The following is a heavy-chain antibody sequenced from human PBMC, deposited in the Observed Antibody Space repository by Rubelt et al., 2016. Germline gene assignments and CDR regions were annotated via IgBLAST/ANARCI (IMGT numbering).Heavy chain of an antibody. CDR3: ATAAYGRNSPFDY. CDR2: FDPEDGET. J-gene: IGHJ4*02. V-gene: IGHV1-24*01. D-gene: IGHD4-23*01. Sequence: QVQLVQSGAEVKKPGASVKVSCKVSGYTLTELSMHWVRQAPGKGLEWMGVFDPEDGETIYEQKFQCRVTITEDTSTDTAYMELSSLGSEDTAVYYCATAAYGRNSPFDYWGQGTLVTVSS. CDR1: GYTLTELS.